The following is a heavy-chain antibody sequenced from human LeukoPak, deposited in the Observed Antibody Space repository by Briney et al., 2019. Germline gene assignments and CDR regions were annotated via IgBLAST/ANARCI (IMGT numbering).Heavy chain of an antibody. D-gene: IGHD3-3*01. CDR3: ASSTGHDFWSGYPYYYYGMDV. V-gene: IGHV4-59*12. CDR1: GGSISSYY. Sequence: PSETLSLTCTVSGGSISSYYWSWIRQPPGKGLEWIGYIYYSGSTNYNPSLKSRVTISVDTSKNQFSLKLSSVTAADTAVYYCASSTGHDFWSGYPYYYYGMDVWGQGTTVTVSS. CDR2: IYYSGST. J-gene: IGHJ6*02.